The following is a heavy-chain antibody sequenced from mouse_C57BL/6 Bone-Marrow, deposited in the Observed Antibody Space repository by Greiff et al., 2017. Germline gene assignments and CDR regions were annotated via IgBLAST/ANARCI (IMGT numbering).Heavy chain of an antibody. V-gene: IGHV1-59*01. Sequence: VQLQQPGAELVRPGTSVKLSCKASGYTFTSYWMHWVKQRPGQGLEWIGVIDPSDSYTNYNQKFKGKATLTVDTSSSTAYMQLSSLTSEDSAVYYCARGGSDYNPRRGLAYWGQGTLVTVSA. CDR3: ARGGSDYNPRRGLAY. CDR2: IDPSDSYT. CDR1: GYTFTSYW. D-gene: IGHD1-1*02. J-gene: IGHJ3*01.